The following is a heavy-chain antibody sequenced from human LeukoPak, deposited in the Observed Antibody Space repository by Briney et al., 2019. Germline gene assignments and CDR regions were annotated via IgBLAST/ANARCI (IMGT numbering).Heavy chain of an antibody. CDR1: GYSISSGYY. CDR2: IYTSGST. D-gene: IGHD3-9*01. J-gene: IGHJ4*02. V-gene: IGHV4-4*07. Sequence: PSETLSLTCTVSGYSISSGYYWSWIRQPAGKGLERIGRIYTSGSTNYNPSLKSRVTMSVDTSKNQFSLKLSSVTAADTAVYYCAREGLYDILTGYYNVRGPTLYYFDYWGQGTLVTVSS. CDR3: AREGLYDILTGYYNVRGPTLYYFDY.